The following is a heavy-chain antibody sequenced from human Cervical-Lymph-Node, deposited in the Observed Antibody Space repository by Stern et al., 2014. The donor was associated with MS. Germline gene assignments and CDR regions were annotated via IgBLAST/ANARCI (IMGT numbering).Heavy chain of an antibody. CDR2: IIPIFGTA. D-gene: IGHD2-15*01. V-gene: IGHV1-69*01. J-gene: IGHJ6*02. CDR1: GGTFSSYA. CDR3: ARDRIVVVVAASTNYYYYGMDV. Sequence: VQLVQSGVEVKKPGSSVKVSCKASGGTFSSYAISWVRQAPGQGLEWMGGIIPIFGTANYAQKFQGRVTITADESTSTAYMELSSLRSEDTAVYYCARDRIVVVVAASTNYYYYGMDVWGQGTTVTVSS.